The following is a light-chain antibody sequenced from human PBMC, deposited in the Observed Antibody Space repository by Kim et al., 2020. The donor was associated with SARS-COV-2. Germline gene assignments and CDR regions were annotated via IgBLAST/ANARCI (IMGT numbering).Light chain of an antibody. CDR2: RNN. V-gene: IGLV1-44*01. CDR1: SSNIGRNT. Sequence: GQRVTISCSGSSSNIGRNTVNWYQQPPGTAPKLLIYRNNQRPSGVPDRFSGSKSGTSASLAISGLQSEDEADYHCAAWDDSLNGPVFGGGTKLTVL. J-gene: IGLJ2*01. CDR3: AAWDDSLNGPV.